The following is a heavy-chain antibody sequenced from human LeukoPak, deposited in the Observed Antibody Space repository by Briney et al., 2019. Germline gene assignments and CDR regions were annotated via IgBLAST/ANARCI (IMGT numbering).Heavy chain of an antibody. CDR1: GGSISSYY. D-gene: IGHD3-3*01. CDR2: IYYSGST. J-gene: IGHJ3*02. V-gene: IGHV4-59*01. Sequence: SETLSLTCTVSGGSISSYYWSWIRQPPGKGLEWIGYIYYSGSTNYNPSLKGRVTISVDTSKNQFSLKLSSVTAADTAVYYCARVRSYDFWSGLPSDAFDIWGQGTMVTVSS. CDR3: ARVRSYDFWSGLPSDAFDI.